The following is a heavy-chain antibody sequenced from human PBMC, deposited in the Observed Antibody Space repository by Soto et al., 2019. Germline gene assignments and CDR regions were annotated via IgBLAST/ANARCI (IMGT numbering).Heavy chain of an antibody. CDR3: ARDPGLGCSGGSCYPSPLPAY. J-gene: IGHJ4*02. V-gene: IGHV4-30-4*01. CDR2: IDYSGRT. D-gene: IGHD2-15*01. CDR1: GGSISSRDYY. Sequence: QVQLQEPGPGLVKPSQTLSLTCTVSGGSISSRDYYWSWIRQPPGKALEWTGYIDYSGRTYYNPSLRSRVTIAVATAKNQLALKLSSVSAADSAVYYCARDPGLGCSGGSCYPSPLPAYWGQGTLVTVSS.